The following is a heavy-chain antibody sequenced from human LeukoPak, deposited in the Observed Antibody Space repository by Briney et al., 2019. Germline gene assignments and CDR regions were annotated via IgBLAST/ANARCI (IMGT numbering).Heavy chain of an antibody. CDR2: VHYSGST. D-gene: IGHD5-12*01. CDR3: ARYSGFDGDYFDY. J-gene: IGHJ4*02. CDR1: GGSIRGYY. V-gene: IGHV4-59*08. Sequence: KSSETLSLTCTVSGGSIRGYYWSWIRQPPGKGLEWIGYVHYSGSTNYNASLKSRVTISVQTSKNQFSLRLTSLTAADTAVYYCARYSGFDGDYFDYWGQGTLATVSS.